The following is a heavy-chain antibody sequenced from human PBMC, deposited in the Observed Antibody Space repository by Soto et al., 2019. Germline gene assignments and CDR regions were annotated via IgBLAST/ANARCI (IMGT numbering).Heavy chain of an antibody. J-gene: IGHJ6*02. CDR1: GGTFSSHA. V-gene: IGHV1-69*13. CDR3: ARGRHSNYEPYYYYGMDV. Sequence: SVKVSCKASGGTFSSHAFNLVRQAPGQGLEWMGGIIPIFGTVDYARMFQGRVTITADESTSTGYMELSSLRSEDTAVYYCARGRHSNYEPYYYYGMDVWGQGTTVTVSS. CDR2: IIPIFGTV. D-gene: IGHD4-4*01.